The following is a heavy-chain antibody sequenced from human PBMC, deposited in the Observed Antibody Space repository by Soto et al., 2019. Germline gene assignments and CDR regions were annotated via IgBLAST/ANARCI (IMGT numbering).Heavy chain of an antibody. Sequence: EVQLLESGGGLVQPGGSLRLSCAASGFTFSSYAMSCVRQAPGKGLEWVSAMSGSGGSTYYADSVKGRFTISRDNSKNTLYLQMNSLRAEDTAAYYCAKDERGSSGPMGYWGQGTLVTVSS. CDR2: MSGSGGST. CDR3: AKDERGSSGPMGY. J-gene: IGHJ4*02. CDR1: GFTFSSYA. V-gene: IGHV3-23*01. D-gene: IGHD6-19*01.